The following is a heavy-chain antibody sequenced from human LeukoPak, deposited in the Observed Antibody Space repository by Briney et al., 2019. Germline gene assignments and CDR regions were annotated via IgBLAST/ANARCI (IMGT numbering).Heavy chain of an antibody. CDR3: ARGGYCSGGSCYSPYYYYMDV. V-gene: IGHV1-18*04. CDR1: GYTFTGYY. J-gene: IGHJ6*03. Sequence: GASVTVSCKASGYTFTGYYMHWVRQAPGQGLEWMGWISAYNGNTNYAQKLQGRVTMTTDTSTSTAYMELRSLRSDDTAVYYCARGGYCSGGSCYSPYYYYMDVWGKGTTVTVSS. D-gene: IGHD2-15*01. CDR2: ISAYNGNT.